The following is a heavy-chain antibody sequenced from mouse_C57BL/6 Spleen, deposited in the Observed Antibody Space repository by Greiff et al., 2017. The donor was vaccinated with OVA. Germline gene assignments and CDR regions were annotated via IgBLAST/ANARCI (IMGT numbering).Heavy chain of an antibody. D-gene: IGHD3-2*02. Sequence: VQLQQSGPELVKPGDSVKISCKASGYSFTGYFMNWVMQSHGKSLEWIGRINPYNGDTFYNQKFKGKATLTVDKSSSTAHMELRSLTSEDSAVYYCARIPIGYGFAYWGQGTLVTVSA. V-gene: IGHV1-20*01. CDR2: INPYNGDT. CDR1: GYSFTGYF. J-gene: IGHJ3*01. CDR3: ARIPIGYGFAY.